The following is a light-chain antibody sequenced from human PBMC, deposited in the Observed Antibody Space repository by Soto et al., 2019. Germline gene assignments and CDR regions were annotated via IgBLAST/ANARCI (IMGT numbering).Light chain of an antibody. CDR2: DVS. CDR1: QSVSNS. V-gene: IGKV3-11*01. CDR3: QQYGNSPGFT. Sequence: EIVLTQSPATLSLSPGERVTLSCRASQSVSNSLAWYQQKPGQPPRLLIYDVSNRATGIPARFSGSGSGTDFTLTITSLEPEDFAVYYCQQYGNSPGFTFGPGTKVDIK. J-gene: IGKJ3*01.